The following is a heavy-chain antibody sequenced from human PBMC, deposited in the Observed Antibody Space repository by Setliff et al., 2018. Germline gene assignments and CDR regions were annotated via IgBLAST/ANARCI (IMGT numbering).Heavy chain of an antibody. CDR2: VYYSGTT. Sequence: SETLSLTCTDSSGSINSYYWSWIRQTPVKGLEWIGYVYYSGTTNYNPLFKSRVTISVDRPKNQFSLKLSSVTAADTGVYYCARDSALHSYHYDSSGYLDYWGQGALVTVSS. D-gene: IGHD3-22*01. V-gene: IGHV4-59*01. CDR3: ARDSALHSYHYDSSGYLDY. J-gene: IGHJ4*02. CDR1: SGSINSYY.